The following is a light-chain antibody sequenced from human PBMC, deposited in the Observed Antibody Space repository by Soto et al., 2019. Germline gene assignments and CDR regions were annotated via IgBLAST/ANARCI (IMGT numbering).Light chain of an antibody. CDR2: DSN. CDR3: QSYDSSLSAVI. CDR1: SSNIGADYG. J-gene: IGLJ2*01. V-gene: IGLV1-40*01. Sequence: QSALTQPPSVSGAPGQRVTISCTGSSSNIGADYGVHWYQHLSGTAPKLLIYDSNNRPSGVPDRFSGSASGTSASLAITDLQAEDEADYYCQSYDSSLSAVIFGGGTQLTVL.